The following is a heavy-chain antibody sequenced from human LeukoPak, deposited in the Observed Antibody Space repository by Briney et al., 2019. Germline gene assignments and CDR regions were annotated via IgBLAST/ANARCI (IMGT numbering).Heavy chain of an antibody. CDR3: AKHLSTSSRYYFDS. V-gene: IGHV3-23*01. D-gene: IGHD6-13*01. CDR1: GFTFSTYA. J-gene: IGHJ4*02. CDR2: IIGSGEST. Sequence: GGSLRLSCAASGFTFSTYAMSWVRQAAGKGLEWVSTIIGSGESTYYADALKGRFTISRDNSKNTLYLQVNRLRAEDTGFYYCAKHLSTSSRYYFDSWGQGTLVTVSS.